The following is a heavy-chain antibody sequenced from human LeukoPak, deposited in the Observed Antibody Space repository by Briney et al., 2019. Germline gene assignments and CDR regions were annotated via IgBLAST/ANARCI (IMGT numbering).Heavy chain of an antibody. J-gene: IGHJ4*02. D-gene: IGHD3-22*01. CDR2: IIPIPGMA. V-gene: IGHV1-69*04. CDR1: GGTFSFYA. CDR3: ARSDRGAPGSLDY. Sequence: ASVKVSCKASGGTFSFYAINWVRQAPGQGLEWMGRIIPIPGMANYAQKFQGRVTITADSSTSTAYMEVSSLRSEDTAVYYCARSDRGAPGSLDYWGQGTLVTVSS.